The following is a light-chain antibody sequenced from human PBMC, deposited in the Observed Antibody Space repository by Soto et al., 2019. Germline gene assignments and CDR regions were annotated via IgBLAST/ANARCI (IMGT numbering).Light chain of an antibody. Sequence: EIVLTQSPGNLSLSPGERATLSCRASQSVSSSYLAWYQQKPGQAPRLLIYGASSRATGIQDRFSGSGSGTDFTLTISRLEPEDFAVYYCKQYGSSPWTFGQGTKVDI. V-gene: IGKV3-20*01. CDR3: KQYGSSPWT. CDR1: QSVSSSY. CDR2: GAS. J-gene: IGKJ1*01.